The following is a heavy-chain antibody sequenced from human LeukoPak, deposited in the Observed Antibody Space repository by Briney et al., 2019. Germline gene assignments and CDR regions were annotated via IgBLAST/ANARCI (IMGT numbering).Heavy chain of an antibody. CDR3: ARDPTDCSSTSCYKWVWFDP. J-gene: IGHJ5*02. CDR1: GFILSSYS. CDR2: ISSSSSYI. Sequence: GSLRLSCAASGFILSSYSMNWVRQAPGKGLEWVSSISSSSSYIYYADSVKGRFTISRDNAKNSLYLQMNSLRDEDTAVYYCARDPTDCSSTSCYKWVWFDPWGQGTLVTVSS. V-gene: IGHV3-21*06. D-gene: IGHD2-2*02.